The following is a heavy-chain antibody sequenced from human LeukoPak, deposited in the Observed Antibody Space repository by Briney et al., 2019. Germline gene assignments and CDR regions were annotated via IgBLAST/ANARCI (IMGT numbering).Heavy chain of an antibody. D-gene: IGHD3-22*01. CDR3: AKAFSGSWYYYDSSGYYFDY. CDR1: GFTFDDYA. Sequence: PGRSLRLSCAASGFTFDDYAMHWVRQAPGKGLERVSGISWNSGSIGYADSVKGRFTISRDNAKNSLYLQMNSLRAEDTALYYCAKAFSGSWYYYDSSGYYFDYWGQGTLVTVSS. J-gene: IGHJ4*02. CDR2: ISWNSGSI. V-gene: IGHV3-9*01.